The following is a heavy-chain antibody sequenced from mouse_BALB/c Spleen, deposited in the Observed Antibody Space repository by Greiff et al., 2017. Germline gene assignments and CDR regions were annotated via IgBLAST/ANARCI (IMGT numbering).Heavy chain of an antibody. V-gene: IGHV3-2*02. CDR2: ISYSGST. J-gene: IGHJ4*01. Sequence: EVQLQESGPGLVKPSQSLSLTCTVTGYSITSDYAWNWIRQFPGNKLEWMGYISYSGSTSYNPSLKSRISITRDTSKNQFFLQLNSVTTEDTATYYCARYPTVVEAMDYWGQGTSVTVSS. CDR3: ARYPTVVEAMDY. CDR1: GYSITSDYA. D-gene: IGHD1-1*01.